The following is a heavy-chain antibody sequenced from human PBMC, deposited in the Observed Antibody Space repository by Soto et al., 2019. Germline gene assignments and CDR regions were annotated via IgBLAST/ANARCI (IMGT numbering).Heavy chain of an antibody. CDR2: INAGNGNT. J-gene: IGHJ4*02. Sequence: ASVKVSCKASGGTFSSYTISWVRQAPGQRLEWMGWINAGNGNTKYSQKFQGRVTITRDTSASTAYMELSSLRSEDTAVYYCARVIGDYGDQRPFDYWGQGTLVTVSS. V-gene: IGHV1-3*01. CDR1: GGTFSSYT. D-gene: IGHD4-17*01. CDR3: ARVIGDYGDQRPFDY.